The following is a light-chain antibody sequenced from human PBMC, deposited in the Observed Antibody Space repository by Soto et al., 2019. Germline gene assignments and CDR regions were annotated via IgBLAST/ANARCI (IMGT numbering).Light chain of an antibody. J-gene: IGLJ2*01. CDR3: QTYDISLSSVV. Sequence: QSVLTQPPSVSGAPGQRVTISCTGSSSNIGTAYDVHWYQQFPGVAPKLLIYGNTNRPSGVPDRFSGSRSGTSASLAITGLQAEDEADYYSQTYDISLSSVVFGGGTKLTVL. CDR2: GNT. CDR1: SSNIGTAYD. V-gene: IGLV1-40*01.